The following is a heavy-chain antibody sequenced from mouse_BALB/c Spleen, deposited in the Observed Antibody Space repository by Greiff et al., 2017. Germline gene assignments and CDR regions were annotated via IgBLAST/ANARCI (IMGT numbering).Heavy chain of an antibody. CDR1: GFTFSSFG. CDR3: ARSEGKGYAMDY. Sequence: EVMLVESGGGLVQPGGSRKLSCAASGFTFSSFGMHWVRQAPEKGLEWVAYISSGSSTIYYADTVKGRFTISRDNPKNTLFLQMTSLRSEDTAMYYCARSEGKGYAMDYWGQGTSVTVSS. J-gene: IGHJ4*01. CDR2: ISSGSSTI. V-gene: IGHV5-17*02.